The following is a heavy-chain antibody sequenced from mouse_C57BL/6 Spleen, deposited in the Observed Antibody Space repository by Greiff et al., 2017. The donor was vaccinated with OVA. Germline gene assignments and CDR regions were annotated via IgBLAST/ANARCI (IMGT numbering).Heavy chain of an antibody. CDR1: GYAFSSYW. Sequence: QVQLQQSGAELVKPGASVKISCKASGYAFSSYWMNWVKQRPGKGLEWIGQIYPGDGDTNYNGKFKGKATLTADKSSSTAYMQLSSLTSEDSAVYFCARGATVAPWYFDVWGTGTTVTVSS. CDR2: IYPGDGDT. D-gene: IGHD1-1*01. J-gene: IGHJ1*03. V-gene: IGHV1-80*01. CDR3: ARGATVAPWYFDV.